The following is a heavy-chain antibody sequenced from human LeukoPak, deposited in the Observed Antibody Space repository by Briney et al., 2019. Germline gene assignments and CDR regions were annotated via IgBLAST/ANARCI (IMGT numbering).Heavy chain of an antibody. CDR2: ISAHNGNT. V-gene: IGHV1-18*01. J-gene: IGHJ5*02. CDR3: ARVVGIAAAGTSIWFDP. CDR1: GYTFTSYG. D-gene: IGHD6-13*01. Sequence: ASVKVSCKASGYTFTSYGISWVRQAPGQGLEWMGWISAHNGNTNYAQKLQGRVTMTTDTSTSTAYMELRSLRSDDTAVYYCARVVGIAAAGTSIWFDPWGQGTLVTVSS.